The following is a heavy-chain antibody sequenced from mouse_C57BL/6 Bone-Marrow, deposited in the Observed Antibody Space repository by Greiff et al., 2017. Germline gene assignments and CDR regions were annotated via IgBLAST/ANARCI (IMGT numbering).Heavy chain of an antibody. D-gene: IGHD2-3*01. CDR1: GYTFTSYW. CDR3: ARNDGPWFAY. J-gene: IGHJ3*01. V-gene: IGHV1-64*01. Sequence: VQLQQPGAELVKPGASVKLSCKASGYTFTSYWMHWVKQRPGQGLEWIGMIHPNRGSTNYNEKVKSKATLTVDKSSSTAYMQLSSLTSEDSAVYYCARNDGPWFAYWGQGTLVTVSA. CDR2: IHPNRGST.